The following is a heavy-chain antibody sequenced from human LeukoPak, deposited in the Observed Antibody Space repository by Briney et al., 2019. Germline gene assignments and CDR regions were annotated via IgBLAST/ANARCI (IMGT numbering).Heavy chain of an antibody. J-gene: IGHJ2*01. CDR2: IYSGGST. Sequence: GGSLRVSCAASGFTVSDNYMSWVRQAPGKGLEWVSFIYSGGSTYYADSVKVRFTISRDSSKNTLYLQMNSLRAEDTAVYYCARDSRWGSYWYFDLWGRGTLVTVSS. CDR1: GFTVSDNY. D-gene: IGHD3-16*01. V-gene: IGHV3-66*01. CDR3: ARDSRWGSYWYFDL.